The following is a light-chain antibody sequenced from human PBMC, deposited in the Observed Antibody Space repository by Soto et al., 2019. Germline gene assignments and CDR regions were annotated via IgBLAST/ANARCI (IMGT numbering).Light chain of an antibody. CDR1: QSVSNY. J-gene: IGKJ5*01. Sequence: EIVLTQSPATLSLSPGERATLSCRASQSVSNYLAWYQQKPGQAPRLLIYDASNRATGIPARFSGSGSGTDFTLTISSLGPEDFAVYYCQQRSNWPPGFTFGQGTRLEI. CDR3: QQRSNWPPGFT. V-gene: IGKV3-11*01. CDR2: DAS.